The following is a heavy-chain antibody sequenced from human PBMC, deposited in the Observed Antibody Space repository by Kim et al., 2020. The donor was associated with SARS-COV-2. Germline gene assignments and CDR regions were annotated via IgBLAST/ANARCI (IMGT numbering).Heavy chain of an antibody. Sequence: GGSLRLSCAASGFTFSSYSMHWVRQAPGKVLDFVSAISGDGASIYYGDSVRGRFTISRDNSKNTLYLQMASLRTEDMAVYYCARVPAGGFYDSLGQGTLV. CDR1: GFTFSSYS. D-gene: IGHD5-12*01. CDR3: ARVPAGGFYDS. V-gene: IGHV3-64*02. CDR2: ISGDGASI. J-gene: IGHJ4*02.